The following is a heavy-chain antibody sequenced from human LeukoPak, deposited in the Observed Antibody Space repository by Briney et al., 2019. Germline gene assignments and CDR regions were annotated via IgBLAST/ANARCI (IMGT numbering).Heavy chain of an antibody. V-gene: IGHV4-31*03. D-gene: IGHD3-16*02. CDR2: IYYSGST. Sequence: SQTLSLTCTVSGGSISSGGYYWSWIRHHPGKGLEWIGYIYYSGSTSYNPSLKSRVTISVDTSKNQFSLKLSSVTAADPAVYYSARDQDYVWGSYRNDAFDIWGQGTMVTVSS. J-gene: IGHJ3*02. CDR3: ARDQDYVWGSYRNDAFDI. CDR1: GGSISSGGYY.